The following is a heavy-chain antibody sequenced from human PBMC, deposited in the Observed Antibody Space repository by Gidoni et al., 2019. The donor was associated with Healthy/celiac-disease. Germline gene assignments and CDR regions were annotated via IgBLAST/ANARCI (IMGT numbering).Heavy chain of an antibody. D-gene: IGHD2-15*01. CDR3: HGRVVAANRDY. Sequence: QVTLKESGPVLVKPTETLTLTCTVSGFSLSNARMGVSWIRQPPGKALEWLAHIFSNDENSYSTSLKSRLTISKDTFKSQVVLTMTNMDPVDTATYYCHGRVVAANRDYWGQGTLVTVSS. CDR2: IFSNDEN. V-gene: IGHV2-26*01. J-gene: IGHJ4*02. CDR1: GFSLSNARMG.